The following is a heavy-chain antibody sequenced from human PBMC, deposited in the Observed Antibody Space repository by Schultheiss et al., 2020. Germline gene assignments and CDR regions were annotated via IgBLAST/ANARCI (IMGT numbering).Heavy chain of an antibody. CDR2: ISYDGSNK. V-gene: IGHV3-30-3*01. J-gene: IGHJ4*02. CDR1: GFTFSSYA. Sequence: GGSLRLSCAASGFTFSSYAMHWVRQAPGKGLEWVAVISYDGSNKYYADSVKGRFTISRDNSKNTLYLQMNSLRAEDTAVYYCARDQSLRYGDGYNYLDDWGQGTLVTVS. CDR3: ARDQSLRYGDGYNYLDD. D-gene: IGHD5-24*01.